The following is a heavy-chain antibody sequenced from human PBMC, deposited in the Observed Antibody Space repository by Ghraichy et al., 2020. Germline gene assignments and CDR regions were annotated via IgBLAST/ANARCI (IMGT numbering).Heavy chain of an antibody. CDR3: ARFGPYYYDSPQGGQLDY. CDR1: GFTVSSNY. J-gene: IGHJ4*02. D-gene: IGHD3-22*01. CDR2: IYSGGST. V-gene: IGHV3-53*01. Sequence: GSLRLSCAASGFTVSSNYMSWVRQAPGKGLEWVSVIYSGGSTYYADSVKGRFTISRDNSKNTLYLQMNSLRAEDTAVYYCARFGPYYYDSPQGGQLDYWGQGTLVTVSS.